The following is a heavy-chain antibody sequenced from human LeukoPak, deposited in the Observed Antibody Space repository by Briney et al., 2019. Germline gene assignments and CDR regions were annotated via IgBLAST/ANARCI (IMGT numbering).Heavy chain of an antibody. Sequence: PGGSLRLSWAASGYTFSSYAMSWVRQAPEKGLEWVSAISGSGGSTYYADSVKGRFTISRDNSKNTLYLQMNSLRAEDTAVYYCAKLVAKNIAAAGKDWGQGTLVTVSS. CDR3: AKLVAKNIAAAGKD. V-gene: IGHV3-23*01. D-gene: IGHD6-13*01. CDR1: GYTFSSYA. J-gene: IGHJ4*02. CDR2: ISGSGGST.